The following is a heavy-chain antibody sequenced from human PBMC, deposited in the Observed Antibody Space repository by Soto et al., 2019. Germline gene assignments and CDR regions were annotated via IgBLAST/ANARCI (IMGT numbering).Heavy chain of an antibody. CDR1: GGSISSSSYY. Sequence: PSETLSLTCTVSGGSISSSSYYWGWIRQPPGKGLEWIGSIYYSGSTYYNPSLKSRVTISVDTSKNQFSLKLSSVTAADTAVYYCARPEGDYDSYFDYWGQGTLVTVS. J-gene: IGHJ4*02. V-gene: IGHV4-39*01. D-gene: IGHD4-17*01. CDR3: ARPEGDYDSYFDY. CDR2: IYYSGST.